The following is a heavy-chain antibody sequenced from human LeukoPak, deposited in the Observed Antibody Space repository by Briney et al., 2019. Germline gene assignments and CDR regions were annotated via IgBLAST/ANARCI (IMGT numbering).Heavy chain of an antibody. Sequence: GGSLRLSCAASGFTFSSYSMTWVRQAPGKGLEWVSSISSSSSYIYYADSVKGRFTISRDNAKNSLYLQMNSLRAEDTAVYYCARDRGSYYEPWGQGTLVTVSS. J-gene: IGHJ5*02. CDR3: ARDRGSYYEP. CDR1: GFTFSSYS. CDR2: ISSSSSYI. D-gene: IGHD1-26*01. V-gene: IGHV3-21*01.